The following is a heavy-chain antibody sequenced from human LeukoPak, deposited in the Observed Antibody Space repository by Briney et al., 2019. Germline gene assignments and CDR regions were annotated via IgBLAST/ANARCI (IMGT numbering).Heavy chain of an antibody. CDR1: GFTFNSHN. Sequence: GGSLRLSCAASGFTFNSHNMNWVRQAPGEGLEWVSSISSSSSYIYYADSVKGRFTISRDNTKNSLYLQMNSLRAEDTAVYYCARGEDRSSGWYREFGYWGQGTLVTVSS. J-gene: IGHJ4*02. D-gene: IGHD6-19*01. V-gene: IGHV3-21*01. CDR2: ISSSSSYI. CDR3: ARGEDRSSGWYREFGY.